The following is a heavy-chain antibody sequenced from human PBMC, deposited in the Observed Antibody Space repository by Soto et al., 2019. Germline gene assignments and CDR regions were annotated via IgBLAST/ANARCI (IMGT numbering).Heavy chain of an antibody. D-gene: IGHD3-16*01. CDR2: IFSSGTT. CDR1: GDSISSGNKY. Sequence: SETLSLTCTVSGDSISSGNKYWSWIRQAPGKGLEWIGYIFSSGTTYYNPSLKSRLTMSLDTSQNQFSLRLASVTDADSAVYYCARVPSPFDYYYAMDVWGQGTTVTVSS. CDR3: ARVPSPFDYYYAMDV. J-gene: IGHJ6*02. V-gene: IGHV4-30-4*01.